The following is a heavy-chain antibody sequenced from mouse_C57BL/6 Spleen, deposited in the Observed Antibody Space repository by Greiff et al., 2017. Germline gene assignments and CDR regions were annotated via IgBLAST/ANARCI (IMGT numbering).Heavy chain of an antibody. D-gene: IGHD2-3*01. CDR2: ISGGGGNT. V-gene: IGHV5-9*01. Sequence: EVKLVESGGGLVKPGGSLKLSCAASGFTFSSYTMSWVRQTPEKRLEWVATISGGGGNTYYPDSVKGRFTISRDNAKNTLYLQMSSLRSEDTALYYCARPFYDGYYWFAYWGQGTLVTASA. CDR1: GFTFSSYT. J-gene: IGHJ3*01. CDR3: ARPFYDGYYWFAY.